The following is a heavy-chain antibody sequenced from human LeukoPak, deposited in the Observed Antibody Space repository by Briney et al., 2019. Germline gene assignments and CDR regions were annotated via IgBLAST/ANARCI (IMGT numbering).Heavy chain of an antibody. CDR1: GFTFSTYA. V-gene: IGHV3-23*01. Sequence: PGGSLRLCCAASGFTFSTYAMSWVRQTPGKGLEWVSDIRGSGGSTNYADSVKGRFTISRDNSKNTLYLQMDSLRAEDTAVYYCAKGRSSWFSGSFDYWGQGTLVTVSS. J-gene: IGHJ4*02. CDR3: AKGRSSWFSGSFDY. D-gene: IGHD6-19*01. CDR2: IRGSGGST.